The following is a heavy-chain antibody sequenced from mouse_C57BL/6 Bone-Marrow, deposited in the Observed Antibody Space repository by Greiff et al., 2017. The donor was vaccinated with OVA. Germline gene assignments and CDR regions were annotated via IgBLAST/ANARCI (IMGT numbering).Heavy chain of an antibody. D-gene: IGHD1-1*01. CDR3: ARNLYYGSSHWYFDV. V-gene: IGHV1-18*01. CDR2: INPNNGGT. CDR1: GYTFTDYN. J-gene: IGHJ1*03. Sequence: EVQLQQSGPELVKPGASVKIPCKASGYTFTDYNMDWVKQSHGKSLEWIGDINPNNGGTIYNQKFKGKATLTVDKSSSTAYMELRSLTSEDTAVYYCARNLYYGSSHWYFDVWGTGTTVTVSS.